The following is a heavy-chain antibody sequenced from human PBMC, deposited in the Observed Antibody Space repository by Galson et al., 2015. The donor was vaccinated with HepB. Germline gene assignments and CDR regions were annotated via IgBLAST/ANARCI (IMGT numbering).Heavy chain of an antibody. Sequence: SVKVSCKVSGYTLTELSMHWVRQAPGKGLEWMGGFDPEDGETIYAQKFQGRVTMTEDTSTDTAYMELSSLRSEDTAVYYCATDLSRIVGATGDAFDIWGQGTMVTVSS. CDR2: FDPEDGET. V-gene: IGHV1-24*01. J-gene: IGHJ3*02. CDR1: GYTLTELS. D-gene: IGHD1-26*01. CDR3: ATDLSRIVGATGDAFDI.